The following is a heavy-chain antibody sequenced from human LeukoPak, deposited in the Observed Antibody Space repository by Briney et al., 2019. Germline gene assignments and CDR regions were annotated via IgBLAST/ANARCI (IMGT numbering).Heavy chain of an antibody. V-gene: IGHV3-7*01. Sequence: GSLRLSCAASGFTFSDFWMSWVRQAPGKGLECVASTNEAGGDKLYVDSVKGRFTISRDNSKNSLSLQMNSPTAEDTAIYYCAIATTGRGAFGSWGQGTLVSVPS. D-gene: IGHD1-1*01. CDR2: TNEAGGDK. CDR3: AIATTGRGAFGS. CDR1: GFTFSDFW. J-gene: IGHJ4*02.